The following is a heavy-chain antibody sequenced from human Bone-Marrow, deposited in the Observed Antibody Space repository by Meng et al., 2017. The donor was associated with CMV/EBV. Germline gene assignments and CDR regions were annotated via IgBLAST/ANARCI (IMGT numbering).Heavy chain of an antibody. CDR3: ARDPYYYDSSTD. CDR1: GGTFSRYS. Sequence: SVKVSCKASGGTFSRYSISWVRQAPGQGLEWMGGIIPVFGTANYAQKFQGRVTISTDESTSTAYMELSSLRSEDTAVYYCARDPYYYDSSTDWGQGTLVTVSS. D-gene: IGHD3-22*01. V-gene: IGHV1-69*05. J-gene: IGHJ4*02. CDR2: IIPVFGTA.